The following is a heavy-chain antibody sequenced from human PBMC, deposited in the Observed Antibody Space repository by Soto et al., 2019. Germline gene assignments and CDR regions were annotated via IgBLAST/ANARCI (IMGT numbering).Heavy chain of an antibody. D-gene: IGHD6-25*01. CDR1: GGSISSGNYY. Sequence: QVQLQESGPGLFRPSQTLSLTCTVSGGSISSGNYYWSWIRQPPGQGLEWIGYTFHTVTTYFNPSLKRRGSIAIDTSKSHFSLKLTAVTAADTAIFDGARVRIAAEGPFIDHWGQGALVTVAS. J-gene: IGHJ4*02. CDR3: ARVRIAAEGPFIDH. V-gene: IGHV4-30-4*01. CDR2: TFHTVTT.